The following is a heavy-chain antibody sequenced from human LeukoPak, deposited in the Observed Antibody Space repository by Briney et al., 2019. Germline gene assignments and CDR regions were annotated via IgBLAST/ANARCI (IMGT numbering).Heavy chain of an antibody. Sequence: ASVKVSCKASGGTFSSSAISWVRQAPGQGLEWMGWISAYNGNTHYAQKLQGRVTMTTDTSTSTVYMELRSLRSDDTAVYYCARGSPPRRNYDSRGYYYFDYWGQGTLVTVSS. CDR3: ARGSPPRRNYDSRGYYYFDY. J-gene: IGHJ4*02. V-gene: IGHV1-18*01. CDR1: GGTFSSSA. D-gene: IGHD3-22*01. CDR2: ISAYNGNT.